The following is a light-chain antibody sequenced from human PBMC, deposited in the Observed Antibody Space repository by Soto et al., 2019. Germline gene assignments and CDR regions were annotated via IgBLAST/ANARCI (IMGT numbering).Light chain of an antibody. J-gene: IGKJ3*01. V-gene: IGKV3-20*01. CDR1: QSVTSSF. CDR2: GAS. Sequence: EIVLTQSPGTLSLSPGERAILTCGASQSVTSSFLAWYQQRPGQAPRLLIYGASTRASGIPDRFSGSGSGTDFTLIISRLAPEDFAMYYCHQYGSSPLTFGPGTKVDIK. CDR3: HQYGSSPLT.